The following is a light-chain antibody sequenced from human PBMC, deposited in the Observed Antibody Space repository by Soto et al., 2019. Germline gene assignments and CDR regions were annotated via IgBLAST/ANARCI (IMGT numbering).Light chain of an antibody. CDR1: QSLLHSNGYNY. V-gene: IGKV2-28*01. J-gene: IGKJ5*01. CDR2: LGS. Sequence: PLSLPVTPGEPASISCRSSQSLLHSNGYNYSDWYLQKPGQSPQLLIYLGSNRASGVPDRFSGSGSGTDFTLKISRVEAEDVGVYYCMQALQTPITFGQGTRLEIK. CDR3: MQALQTPIT.